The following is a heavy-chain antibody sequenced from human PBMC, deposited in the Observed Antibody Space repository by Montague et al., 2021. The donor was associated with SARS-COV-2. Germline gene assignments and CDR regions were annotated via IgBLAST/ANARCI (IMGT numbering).Heavy chain of an antibody. CDR3: ARAASPRGAFDV. CDR2: ILHSGST. V-gene: IGHV4-30-2*06. CDR1: GGSINSGGYS. D-gene: IGHD3-10*01. Sequence: TLSLTCAVSGGSINSGGYSWSWIRQSPGKGLEWIGYILHSGSTYHNPSLWSRVTISVDRSKSQFSLNLTSMTAADTAVYFCARAASPRGAFDVWGQGTVVTVSS. J-gene: IGHJ3*01.